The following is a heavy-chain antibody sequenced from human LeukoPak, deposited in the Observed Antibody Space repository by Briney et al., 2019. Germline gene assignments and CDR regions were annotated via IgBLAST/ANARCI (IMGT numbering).Heavy chain of an antibody. CDR2: INPSGGST. CDR1: GYTFTSYY. V-gene: IGHV1-46*01. D-gene: IGHD2-15*01. J-gene: IGHJ4*02. CDR3: AREGGGYCSGGSCFPLDY. Sequence: ASVKVSRKASGYTFTSYYMHWVRQAPGQGLEWMGIINPSGGSTSYAQKFQGRVTMTRDTSTSTVYMELSSLRSEDTAVYYCAREGGGYCSGGSCFPLDYWGQGTLVTVSS.